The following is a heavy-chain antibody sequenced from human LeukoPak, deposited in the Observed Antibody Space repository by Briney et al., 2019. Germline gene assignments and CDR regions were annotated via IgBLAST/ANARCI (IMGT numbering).Heavy chain of an antibody. CDR3: ARDIRRQQVVDFDL. J-gene: IGHJ4*02. Sequence: GGSLRLSCAASGFTFSSYEMNWVRQAPGKGLEWVSYISSSGSNIYYADSVKGRFTISRDNAKNSLYLQMNSLRAEDTAVYHCARDIRRQQVVDFDLWGQGTLVTVSS. D-gene: IGHD6-13*01. CDR2: ISSSGSNI. CDR1: GFTFSSYE. V-gene: IGHV3-48*03.